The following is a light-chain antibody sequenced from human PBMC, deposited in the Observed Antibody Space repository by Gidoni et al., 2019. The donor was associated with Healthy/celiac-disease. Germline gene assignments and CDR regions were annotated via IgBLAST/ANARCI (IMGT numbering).Light chain of an antibody. J-gene: IGLJ3*02. V-gene: IGLV2-23*02. CDR3: CSYAGSSTWV. CDR2: EVS. CDR1: SSNVGSYNL. Sequence: QSALTQPHSVSGSPSPSITISCNGTSSNVGSYNLVSWYQQHPGKAPKLMMYEVSKRTSGVSNRFAGSKSGNTASLTISGLQAEDEADYYCCSYAGSSTWVFGGGTKLTVL.